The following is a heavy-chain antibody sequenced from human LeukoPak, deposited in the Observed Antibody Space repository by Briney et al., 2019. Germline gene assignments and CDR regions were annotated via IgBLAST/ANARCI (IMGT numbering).Heavy chain of an antibody. D-gene: IGHD3-22*01. J-gene: IGHJ4*02. V-gene: IGHV4-39*01. CDR2: IYSSGST. Sequence: SETLSLTCTVSGGSITSSSYYWGWIRQPPGKGLECIGSIYSSGSTYYNPSLKSRVTISVDTSKIQFSLKLSSVTAADTAVYYCARLDDSSGSFHWGQGTLVTVSS. CDR1: GGSITSSSYY. CDR3: ARLDDSSGSFH.